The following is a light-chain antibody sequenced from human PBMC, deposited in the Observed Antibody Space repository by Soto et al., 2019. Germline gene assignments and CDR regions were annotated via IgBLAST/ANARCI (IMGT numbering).Light chain of an antibody. CDR2: GAS. J-gene: IGKJ4*01. CDR1: PSVSSN. CDR3: QQYNNWPLT. Sequence: EIVLIQSPATLSLSPGERATLSCRASPSVSSNLAWYQQKPGQAPRLLIYGASTRATGIPARFSGSGSGTEFTLTISSLQSEDFAVYSCQQYNNWPLTFGGGTKVDIK. V-gene: IGKV3-15*01.